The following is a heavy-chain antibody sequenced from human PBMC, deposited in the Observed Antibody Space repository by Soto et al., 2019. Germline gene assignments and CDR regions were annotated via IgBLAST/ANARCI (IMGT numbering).Heavy chain of an antibody. CDR2: RSDDGSNK. D-gene: IGHD6-19*01. CDR1: GFTFSSYA. CDR3: ARDGWSAFDY. V-gene: IGHV3-30-3*01. J-gene: IGHJ4*02. Sequence: PGGSLRLSCAASGFTFSSYAMHWVREAPGKGLEWVAVRSDDGSNKYYADSVKSRITISRDNSKNTLYLQMNSLRAEDTAVYYCARDGWSAFDYWGQGTLVTVSS.